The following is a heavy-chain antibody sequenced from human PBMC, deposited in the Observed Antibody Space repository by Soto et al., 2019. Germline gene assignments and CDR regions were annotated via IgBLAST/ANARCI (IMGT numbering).Heavy chain of an antibody. V-gene: IGHV3-33*01. CDR1: GFTFSSYG. D-gene: IGHD2-15*01. Sequence: QVQLVESGGGVVQPGRSLRLSCAASGFTFSSYGMHWVRQAPGKGLEWVAVIWYDGSNKYYSDSVKGRFTISRDNSKNTLYLQMNSLRSEDTAVYYCASEYCSGGSCYYYGMAVWGQGTTVTVSS. CDR3: ASEYCSGGSCYYYGMAV. J-gene: IGHJ6*02. CDR2: IWYDGSNK.